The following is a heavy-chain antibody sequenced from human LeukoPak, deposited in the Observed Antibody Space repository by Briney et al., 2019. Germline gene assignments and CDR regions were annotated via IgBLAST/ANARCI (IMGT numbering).Heavy chain of an antibody. J-gene: IGHJ3*02. CDR3: ARAYDFWEEQAAFDI. CDR2: IYHSGST. Sequence: SETLSLTCAVSGYSISSGYYWGWIRQPPGKGLEWIGSIYHSGSTYYNPSLKSRVTISVDTSKNQFSLKLSSVTAADTAVYYCARAYDFWEEQAAFDIWGQGTMVTVSS. V-gene: IGHV4-38-2*01. D-gene: IGHD3-3*01. CDR1: GYSISSGYY.